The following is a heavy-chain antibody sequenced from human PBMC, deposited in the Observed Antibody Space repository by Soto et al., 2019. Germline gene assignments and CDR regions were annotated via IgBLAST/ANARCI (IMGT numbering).Heavy chain of an antibody. CDR3: ASGMWSSSTPSYGY. CDR2: IWYDGSNK. Sequence: QVQLVESGGGVVQPGRSLRLTCAASGFSFSSYGMHWVRQAPGKGLEWVAVIWYDGSNKYYADSVKGRFTISRDNSKNTLYLQMNSLRAEDTAVYYRASGMWSSSTPSYGYWGQGTLVTVSS. D-gene: IGHD6-13*01. V-gene: IGHV3-33*01. J-gene: IGHJ4*02. CDR1: GFSFSSYG.